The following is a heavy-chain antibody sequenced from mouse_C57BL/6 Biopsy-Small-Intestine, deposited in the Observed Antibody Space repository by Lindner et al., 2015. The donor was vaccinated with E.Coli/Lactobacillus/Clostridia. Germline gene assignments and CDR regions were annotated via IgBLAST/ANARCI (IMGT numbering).Heavy chain of an antibody. CDR1: GYSFTGYY. CDR2: INPSTGDA. CDR3: ARSDDGYYPDY. Sequence: VQLQESGPELVKPGASVKISCRASGYSFTGYYMNWVKQSPEKSLELIGEINPSTGDATYNQKFKAKATLTADKSSSTAYMQLSSLTSEDSAVYFCARSDDGYYPDYWGQGTTLTVSS. J-gene: IGHJ2*01. D-gene: IGHD2-3*01. V-gene: IGHV1-42*01.